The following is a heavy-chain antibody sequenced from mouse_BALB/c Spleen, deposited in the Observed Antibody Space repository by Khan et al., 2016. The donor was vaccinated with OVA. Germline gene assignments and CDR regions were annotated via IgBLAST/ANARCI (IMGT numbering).Heavy chain of an antibody. J-gene: IGHJ3*01. CDR1: GYSFTGYT. CDR3: AREGYRYDGAWFAY. Sequence: EVQLQQSGPELVKPGASMKISCKASGYSFTGYTMNWVKQSHGKNLEWIGLINPYNGGTSYNQKFKGKATLTVDTSSSTAYMELLSLTSADSAVYSWAREGYRYDGAWFAYWGQGTLVTVSA. D-gene: IGHD2-14*01. V-gene: IGHV1-18*01. CDR2: INPYNGGT.